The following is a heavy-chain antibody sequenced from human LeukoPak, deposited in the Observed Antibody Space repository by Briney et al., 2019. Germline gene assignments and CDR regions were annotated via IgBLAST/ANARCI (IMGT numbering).Heavy chain of an antibody. CDR2: IYPGDSAT. CDR3: ARRYSDSWYVFDY. J-gene: IGHJ4*02. D-gene: IGHD6-13*01. Sequence: GESLKISCEGSGYSFTSYWIGWVRQMPGKGLEWMGIIYPGDSATRNSPSFQGQVTISADKSISTAYLQWSSRKASDTAMYYCARRYSDSWYVFDYWGQGTLVIVSS. V-gene: IGHV5-51*01. CDR1: GYSFTSYW.